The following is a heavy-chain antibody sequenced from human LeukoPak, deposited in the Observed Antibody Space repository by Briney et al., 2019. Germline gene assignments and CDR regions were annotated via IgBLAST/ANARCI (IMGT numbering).Heavy chain of an antibody. J-gene: IGHJ4*02. CDR3: AKGTEVVDFDY. Sequence: PGGSLRLSCAASGFTVSSNYMSWVRQAPGKGLDWVSVIYSGGNTYYADSVKGRFTISRDNSKNTLYLQMNSLRAEDTAVYYCAKGTEVVDFDYWGQGTLVTVSS. CDR1: GFTVSSNY. CDR2: IYSGGNT. V-gene: IGHV3-53*01. D-gene: IGHD2-15*01.